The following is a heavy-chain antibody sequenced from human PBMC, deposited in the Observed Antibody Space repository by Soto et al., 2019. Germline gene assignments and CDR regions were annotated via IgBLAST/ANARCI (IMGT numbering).Heavy chain of an antibody. J-gene: IGHJ5*02. CDR2: IFYAGNT. CDR3: ARQAAAPGIDLWFDP. CDR1: GGSISSSRSY. V-gene: IGHV4-39*01. D-gene: IGHD6-13*01. Sequence: PSETLSLTCNVSGGSISSSRSYWAWFREQPGKELEWIANIFYAGNTYYNPSLKSRVTVSVDTSKNQFSLKLDSVTAADTAVYYCARQAAAPGIDLWFDPWGQGTLVTVSS.